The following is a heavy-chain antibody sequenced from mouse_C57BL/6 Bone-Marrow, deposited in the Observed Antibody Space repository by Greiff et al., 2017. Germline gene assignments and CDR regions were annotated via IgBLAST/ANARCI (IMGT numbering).Heavy chain of an antibody. CDR1: GFNIKDYY. CDR2: IDPEDGET. V-gene: IGHV14-2*01. J-gene: IGHJ2*01. CDR3: ARGIYYYGSSSYYFDY. Sequence: VQLQQSGAELVKPGASVKLSCTASGFNIKDYYMHWVKQRTEQGLERIGRIDPEDGETKYAPQFQGKGTITADTSSNTAYLQLSSLTSEDTAVYYCARGIYYYGSSSYYFDYWGQGTTLTVSS. D-gene: IGHD1-1*01.